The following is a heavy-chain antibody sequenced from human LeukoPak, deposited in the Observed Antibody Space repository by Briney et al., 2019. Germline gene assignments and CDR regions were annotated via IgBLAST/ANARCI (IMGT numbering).Heavy chain of an antibody. J-gene: IGHJ4*02. CDR1: GGSFSGYY. CDR2: INHSGST. Sequence: SETLSLTCAVYGGSFSGYYWSWIRQPPGKGLEWIGEINHSGSTNYNPSLKSRVTISVDTSKNQFSLKLSSVTAADTAVYYCARGRGVLSYCSSTSCHAPYFDYWGQGTLVTVSS. CDR3: ARGRGVLSYCSSTSCHAPYFDY. V-gene: IGHV4-34*01. D-gene: IGHD2-2*01.